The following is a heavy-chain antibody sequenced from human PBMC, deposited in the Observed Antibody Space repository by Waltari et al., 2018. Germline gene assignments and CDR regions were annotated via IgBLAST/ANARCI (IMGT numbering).Heavy chain of an antibody. CDR2: INPNASP. D-gene: IGHD6-19*01. J-gene: IGHJ6*03. CDR1: GGSFSGYY. CDR3: ARGWLQVAPPYYYYMDV. V-gene: IGHV4-34*01. Sequence: QVQLLQWGAGLLKPSETLSLTCAVYGGSFSGYYWSWLRQLPGKGLEWLGEINPNASPDYNPSLKSRATISIETSKNQFSLKLDSVTAADTGVYYCARGWLQVAPPYYYYMDVWDRWTAVTVSS.